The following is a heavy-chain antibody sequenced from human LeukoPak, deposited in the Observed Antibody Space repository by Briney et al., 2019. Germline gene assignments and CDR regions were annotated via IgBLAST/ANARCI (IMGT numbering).Heavy chain of an antibody. CDR3: ARTISCSSTSCYWYYYYYMDV. Sequence: SETLSLTCAVYGGSFSGYYWSWIRQPPGKGLEWIGEISLSGSTTYNPSLKRRVTISVYTSKNQSSLKLSSVTAADTAVYYCARTISCSSTSCYWYYYYYMDVWGKGTTVTVSS. CDR1: GGSFSGYY. V-gene: IGHV4-34*01. CDR2: ISLSGST. D-gene: IGHD2-2*01. J-gene: IGHJ6*03.